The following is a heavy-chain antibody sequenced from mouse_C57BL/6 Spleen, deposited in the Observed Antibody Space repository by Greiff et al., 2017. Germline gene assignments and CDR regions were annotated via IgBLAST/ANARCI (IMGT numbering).Heavy chain of an antibody. CDR2: ISSGSSTL. CDR3: ARELLGAMDF. J-gene: IGHJ4*01. V-gene: IGHV5-17*01. CDR1: GFTFSDYG. Sequence: EVMLVESGGGLVKPGGSLTLSCAASGFTFSDYGMHWVRQAPEKGLEWVAYISSGSSTLYYADTVKGRFTISGDNAKNTMFMQMTSLRSEDTAMYYCARELLGAMDFWGQGTSVTVSS. D-gene: IGHD4-1*01.